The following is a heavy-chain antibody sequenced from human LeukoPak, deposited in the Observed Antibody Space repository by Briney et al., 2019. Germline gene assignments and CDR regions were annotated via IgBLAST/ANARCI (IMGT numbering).Heavy chain of an antibody. D-gene: IGHD3-10*01. J-gene: IGHJ4*02. CDR1: GFSLSTSGVG. Sequence: GSGPTLVNPTQTLTLTCTFSGFSLSTSGVGVGWIRQPPGKALEWLALIYWDDDKRYSPSLKSGLTITKDTSKNQVVLTMTNMDPVDTATYYCAHSRYYGSGSYGEYYFDYWGQGTLVTVSS. V-gene: IGHV2-5*02. CDR2: IYWDDDK. CDR3: AHSRYYGSGSYGEYYFDY.